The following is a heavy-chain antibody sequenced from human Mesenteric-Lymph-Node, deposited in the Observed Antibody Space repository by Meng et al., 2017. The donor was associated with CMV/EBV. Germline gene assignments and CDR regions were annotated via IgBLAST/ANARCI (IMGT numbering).Heavy chain of an antibody. V-gene: IGHV3-48*04. Sequence: GGSLRLSCAASGFTFSSYSMNWVRQAPGKGLEWVSYISSSSSSIYYADSVKGRFTISRDNAKNSLSLLMNSLRAEDTAVYYCARRYCSSTSCYGGMDVWGQGTTVTVSS. D-gene: IGHD2-2*01. J-gene: IGHJ6*02. CDR3: ARRYCSSTSCYGGMDV. CDR2: ISSSSSSI. CDR1: GFTFSSYS.